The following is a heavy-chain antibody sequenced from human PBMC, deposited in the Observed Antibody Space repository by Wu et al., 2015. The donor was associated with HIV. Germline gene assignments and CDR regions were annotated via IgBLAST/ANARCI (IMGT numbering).Heavy chain of an antibody. CDR2: IIPIFGTA. D-gene: IGHD5-18*01. V-gene: IGHV1-69*05. CDR3: ARRADTAMVTHYYYGMDV. CDR1: GGTFSSYA. J-gene: IGHJ6*02. Sequence: QVQLVQSGAEVKKPGSSVKVSCKASGGTFSSYAISWVRQAPGQGLEWMGGIIPIFGTANYAQKFQGRVTITTDESTSTAYMELSSLRSEDTAVYYCARRADTAMVTHYYYGMDVWDQGP.